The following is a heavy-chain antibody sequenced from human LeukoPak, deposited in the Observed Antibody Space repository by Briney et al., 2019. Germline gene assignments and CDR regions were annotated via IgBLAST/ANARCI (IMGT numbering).Heavy chain of an antibody. CDR1: GFTFSSYA. D-gene: IGHD3-3*01. Sequence: PGGSLRLSCAASGFTFSSYAMSWVRQAPGKGLEWVSAISGSGGSTYYADSVKGRFTISRDNSKNTLYLQMNSLRAEDTAVYYCAKVRGYYDFWSGYYRTPIQGENNWFDPWGQGTLVTVSS. J-gene: IGHJ5*02. V-gene: IGHV3-23*01. CDR2: ISGSGGST. CDR3: AKVRGYYDFWSGYYRTPIQGENNWFDP.